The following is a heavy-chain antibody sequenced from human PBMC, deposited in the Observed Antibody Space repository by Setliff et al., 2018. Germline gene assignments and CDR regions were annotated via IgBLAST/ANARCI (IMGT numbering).Heavy chain of an antibody. Sequence: AASVKVSCKASGYTFTSYDINWVRQATGQGLEWMGWMNPNSGNTGYAQKFQGRVTMTRNTSISTAYMELSSLRSEDTAVYYCATYCSGGSCYSFLYNYYYYGMDVWGQGTTVTVSS. CDR2: MNPNSGNT. D-gene: IGHD2-15*01. J-gene: IGHJ6*02. CDR1: GYTFTSYD. V-gene: IGHV1-8*02. CDR3: ATYCSGGSCYSFLYNYYYYGMDV.